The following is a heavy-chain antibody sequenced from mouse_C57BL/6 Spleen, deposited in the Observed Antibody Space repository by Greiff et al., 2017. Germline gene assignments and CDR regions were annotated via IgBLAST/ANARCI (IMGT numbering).Heavy chain of an antibody. Sequence: EVQLQESGGGLVKPGGSLKLSCAASGFTFSSYAMSWVRQTPEKRLEWVATISDGGSYTYYPDNVKGRFTISRDNAKNNLYLQMSHLKSEDTAMYYCARARDYDYDEAYWGQGTLVTVSA. CDR2: ISDGGSYT. D-gene: IGHD2-4*01. CDR3: ARARDYDYDEAY. CDR1: GFTFSSYA. V-gene: IGHV5-4*01. J-gene: IGHJ3*01.